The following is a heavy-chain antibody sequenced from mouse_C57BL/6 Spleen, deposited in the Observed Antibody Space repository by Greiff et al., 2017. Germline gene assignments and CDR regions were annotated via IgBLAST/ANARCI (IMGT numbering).Heavy chain of an antibody. V-gene: IGHV2-9-1*01. Sequence: VMLVESGPGLVAPSQSLSITCTVSGFSLTSYAISWVRQPPGKGLEWLGVIWTGGGTNYNSALKSRLSISKDNSKSQVFLKMNSLQTDDTARYYCASYYDYDGPDYYAMDYWGQGTSVTVSS. CDR1: GFSLTSYA. CDR3: ASYYDYDGPDYYAMDY. D-gene: IGHD2-4*01. CDR2: IWTGGGT. J-gene: IGHJ4*01.